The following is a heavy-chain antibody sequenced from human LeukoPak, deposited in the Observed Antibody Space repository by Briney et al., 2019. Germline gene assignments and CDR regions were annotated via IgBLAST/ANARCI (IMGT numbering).Heavy chain of an antibody. CDR2: IIPIFGTA. CDR3: ARVGSSPAAAGPTTNFDY. Sequence: ASVKVSCKASGGTFSSYAISWVRQAPGQGLEWMGGIIPIFGTANYAQKFQGRVTITADESTSTAYMKLSSLRSEDTAVYYCARVGSSPAAAGPTTNFDYWGQGTLVTVSS. J-gene: IGHJ4*02. CDR1: GGTFSSYA. V-gene: IGHV1-69*13. D-gene: IGHD6-13*01.